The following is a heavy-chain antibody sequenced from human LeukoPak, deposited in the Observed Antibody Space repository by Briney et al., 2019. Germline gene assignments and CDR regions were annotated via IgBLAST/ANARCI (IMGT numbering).Heavy chain of an antibody. D-gene: IGHD6-19*01. J-gene: IGHJ4*02. Sequence: SETLSLTCTVSGGSISSYYWSWIRQPPGKELEWIGYIYYSGSTNYNPSLKSRVTISVDTSKNQFSLKLSSVTAADTAVYYCAREESGQWLVLYWGQGTLVTASS. CDR2: IYYSGST. CDR3: AREESGQWLVLY. V-gene: IGHV4-59*01. CDR1: GGSISSYY.